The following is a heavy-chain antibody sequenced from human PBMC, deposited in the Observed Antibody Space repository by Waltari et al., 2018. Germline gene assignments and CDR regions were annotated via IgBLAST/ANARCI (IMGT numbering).Heavy chain of an antibody. D-gene: IGHD6-13*01. CDR3: ATTYSSSPSWFDP. CDR1: GVSFSGYY. V-gene: IGHV4-34*01. Sequence: QVQLQQWGAGLLKPSETLSLTCAVYGVSFSGYYWSWIRQPPGKGLEWIGEINHSGSTNYNPSLKSRVTISVDTSKNQFALKLSSVTAADTAVYYCATTYSSSPSWFDPWGQGTLVTVSS. J-gene: IGHJ5*02. CDR2: INHSGST.